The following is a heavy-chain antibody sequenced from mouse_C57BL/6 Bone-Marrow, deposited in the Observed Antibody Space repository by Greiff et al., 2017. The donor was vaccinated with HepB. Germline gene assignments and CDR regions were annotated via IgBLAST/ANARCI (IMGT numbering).Heavy chain of an antibody. CDR2: IDPSDSYT. D-gene: IGHD1-1*01. CDR3: ARGLRNYFDY. CDR1: GYTFSSYW. J-gene: IGHJ2*01. V-gene: IGHV1-69*01. Sequence: QVQLQQPGAELVMPGASVKLSCKASGYTFSSYWMHWVKQRPGQGLEWIGEIDPSDSYTNYNQKFKGKSTLTVDKSSSTAYMQLSSLTSEDSAVYYCARGLRNYFDYWGQGTTLTVSS.